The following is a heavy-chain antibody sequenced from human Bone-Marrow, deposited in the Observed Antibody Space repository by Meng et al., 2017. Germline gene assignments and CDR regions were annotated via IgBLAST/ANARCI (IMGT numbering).Heavy chain of an antibody. CDR2: INHSGST. Sequence: VQLKQWGAGLFKPSETLSLTCAVYGGSFSGYYWSWIRQPPGKGLEWIGEINHSGSTNYNPSLKSRVTISVDTSKNQFSLKLSSVTAADTAVYYCARDNTMIGSFDYWGQGTLVTVSS. D-gene: IGHD3-22*01. CDR3: ARDNTMIGSFDY. J-gene: IGHJ4*02. CDR1: GGSFSGYY. V-gene: IGHV4-34*01.